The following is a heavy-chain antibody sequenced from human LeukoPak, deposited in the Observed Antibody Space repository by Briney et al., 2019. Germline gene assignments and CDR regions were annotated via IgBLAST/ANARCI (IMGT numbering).Heavy chain of an antibody. CDR3: ARGYSYGYYFDY. J-gene: IGHJ4*02. Sequence: GSQRLSCAASGFTFSTYWTTWVRQAPGKGLEWVANIKQDGSEIHYVDSVKGRFTISRDNAENSLYLQLNSLRAEDTAVYYCARGYSYGYYFDYWGQGTLVTVSS. D-gene: IGHD5-18*01. CDR2: IKQDGSEI. CDR1: GFTFSTYW. V-gene: IGHV3-7*01.